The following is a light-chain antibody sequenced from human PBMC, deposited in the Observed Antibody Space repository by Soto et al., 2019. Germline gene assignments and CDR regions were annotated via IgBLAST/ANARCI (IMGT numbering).Light chain of an antibody. Sequence: EVVTTQSPATLSVSPGERATLSCRASQSVTSNLAWYQQKPGQAPRLLIYGASSRATGTPDRFSGSGSGTDFTLTISRLEPEEFAVYDCHQYGVSLLTFGGGTKVDIK. V-gene: IGKV3-20*01. CDR3: HQYGVSLLT. CDR2: GAS. J-gene: IGKJ4*01. CDR1: QSVTSN.